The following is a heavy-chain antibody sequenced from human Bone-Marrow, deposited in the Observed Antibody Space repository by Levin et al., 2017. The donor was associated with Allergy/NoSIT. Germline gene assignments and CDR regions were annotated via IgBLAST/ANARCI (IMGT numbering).Heavy chain of an antibody. CDR1: EFTFSDYE. D-gene: IGHD4-17*01. J-gene: IGHJ4*02. V-gene: IGHV3-48*03. CDR2: IKSSGSVM. CDR3: ARLATDYGDYFDF. Sequence: GGSLRLSCVGSEFTFSDYEMNWVRQAPGKGLEWISSIKSSGSVMSYADSAKGRFTISRDNARNSLFLQLTGLTVEDTAVYYCARLATDYGDYFDFWGQGTLVTVSS.